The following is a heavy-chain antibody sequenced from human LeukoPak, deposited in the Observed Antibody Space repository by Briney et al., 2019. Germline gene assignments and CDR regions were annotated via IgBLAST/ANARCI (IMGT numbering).Heavy chain of an antibody. Sequence: GGSLRLSCAASEFAFSTYNMNWVRQAPGKGLEWVSYISTGSSTTYYADSVKGRFTISRDNVENSPYLQMNSLRDEDTAVYYCARRVPTITNPYFDYWGQGALVTVAS. J-gene: IGHJ4*02. CDR3: ARRVPTITNPYFDY. V-gene: IGHV3-48*02. D-gene: IGHD5-24*01. CDR2: ISTGSSTT. CDR1: EFAFSTYN.